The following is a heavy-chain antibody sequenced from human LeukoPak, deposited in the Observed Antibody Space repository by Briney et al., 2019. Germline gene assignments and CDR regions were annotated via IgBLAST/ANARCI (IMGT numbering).Heavy chain of an antibody. Sequence: SETLSLTCTVSSASISSYYWSWIRQPPGKGLEWIGYIYDSGSTNYNPSLKSRVTISVDTSKNQFSLKLSSVTAADTAVYYCARVIGIDGRYVDYWGQGTLVTVSS. CDR3: ARVIGIDGRYVDY. D-gene: IGHD1-14*01. CDR2: IYDSGST. V-gene: IGHV4-59*01. J-gene: IGHJ4*02. CDR1: SASISSYY.